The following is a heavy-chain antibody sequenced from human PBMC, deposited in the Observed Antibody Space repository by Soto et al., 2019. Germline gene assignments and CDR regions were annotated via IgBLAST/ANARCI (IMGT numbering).Heavy chain of an antibody. J-gene: IGHJ3*02. V-gene: IGHV4-39*01. CDR3: LGVVITTDAFDI. CDR2: IYYSGST. Sequence: SETLCLTCTVSGGSISSSSYYWGWIRQPPGKGLEWIGSIYYSGSTYYNPSLKSRVTISVDTSKNQFSLKLSSVTAADTAVYYCLGVVITTDAFDIWGQGTIVTV. CDR1: GGSISSSSYY. D-gene: IGHD3-22*01.